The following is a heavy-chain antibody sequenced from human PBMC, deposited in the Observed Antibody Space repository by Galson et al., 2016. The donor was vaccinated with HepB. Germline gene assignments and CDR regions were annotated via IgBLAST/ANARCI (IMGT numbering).Heavy chain of an antibody. J-gene: IGHJ2*01. CDR1: GFTFSSYT. Sequence: SCAASGFTFSSYTMNWVRQAPGKGLEWVSYISSSSSSIYYADSVKGRFTISRDNAKNSLYLQMNSLRDEDTAVYYCATQYCSGGSCYSAAPGYWYFDLWGRGTLVTVSS. V-gene: IGHV3-48*02. CDR2: ISSSSSSI. D-gene: IGHD2-15*01. CDR3: ATQYCSGGSCYSAAPGYWYFDL.